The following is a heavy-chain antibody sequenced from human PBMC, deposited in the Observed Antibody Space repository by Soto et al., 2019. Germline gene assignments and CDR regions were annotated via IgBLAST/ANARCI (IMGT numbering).Heavy chain of an antibody. D-gene: IGHD2-15*01. CDR3: ARLEYCSGGSCYPNFDP. CDR1: GGSISSSSYY. CDR2: IYYSGST. V-gene: IGHV4-39*01. J-gene: IGHJ5*02. Sequence: SETLSLTCTVSGGSISSSSYYWGWIRQPPGKGLEWIGSIYYSGSTYYNPSLKSRVTISVDTSKNQFSLKLSSVTAADTAVYYCARLEYCSGGSCYPNFDPWGQGTLVNVSS.